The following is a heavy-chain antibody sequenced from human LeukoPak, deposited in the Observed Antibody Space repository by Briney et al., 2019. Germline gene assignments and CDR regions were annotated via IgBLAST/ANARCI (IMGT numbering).Heavy chain of an antibody. CDR2: INPNSGGT. Sequence: ASVKVSCKASGYTFTGYYMHWVRQAPGQGLEWMGWINPNSGGTNYAQKFQGRATMTRDTSISTAYMELSRLRSDDTAVYYCARVGGYSSSWYDYWGQGTLVTVSS. CDR1: GYTFTGYY. V-gene: IGHV1-2*02. J-gene: IGHJ4*02. D-gene: IGHD6-13*01. CDR3: ARVGGYSSSWYDY.